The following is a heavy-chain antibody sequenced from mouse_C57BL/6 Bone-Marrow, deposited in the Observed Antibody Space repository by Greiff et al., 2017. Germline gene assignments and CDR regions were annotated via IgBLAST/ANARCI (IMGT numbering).Heavy chain of an antibody. Sequence: QVQLQQPGAELVKPGASVKMSCKASGYTFTSYWITWVKQRPGQGLEWLGDIYPGSGSTNYNEKFKSKATLTVDTSSSTAYMQLSSLTSEDSAGYYCALITTVVATGNYYAMDYWGQGTSVTVSS. V-gene: IGHV1-55*01. CDR2: IYPGSGST. D-gene: IGHD1-1*01. CDR1: GYTFTSYW. CDR3: ALITTVVATGNYYAMDY. J-gene: IGHJ4*01.